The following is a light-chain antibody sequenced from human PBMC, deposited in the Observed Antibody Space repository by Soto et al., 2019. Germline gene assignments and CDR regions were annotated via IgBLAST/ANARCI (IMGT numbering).Light chain of an antibody. V-gene: IGKV3-20*01. CDR1: QSVSSSY. J-gene: IGKJ2*01. Sequence: EIVLTQSPGTLSLSPGERATLSCRASQSVSSSYLAWYQQKPGQAPRLLIYGASSRATGIPDRFSGSGSGTDFTLTISRLEPEDFAGYYCQQYGSSRYTLGQGTKLEIK. CDR2: GAS. CDR3: QQYGSSRYT.